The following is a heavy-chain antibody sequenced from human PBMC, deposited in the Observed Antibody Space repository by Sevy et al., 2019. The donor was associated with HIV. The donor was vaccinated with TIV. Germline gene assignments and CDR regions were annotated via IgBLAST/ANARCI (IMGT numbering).Heavy chain of an antibody. V-gene: IGHV3-7*01. D-gene: IGHD2-21*02. CDR1: GFTFARHW. Sequence: GGSLRLSCTASGFTFARHWMAWVRQAPGKGLELVANIKQDGGEKNYVASVRGRFAISRDNAKNSLYLQMNSLGAEDTAVYYCARGSDYGDRSDYFDHWGQGTLVSVFS. CDR3: ARGSDYGDRSDYFDH. J-gene: IGHJ4*02. CDR2: IKQDGGEK.